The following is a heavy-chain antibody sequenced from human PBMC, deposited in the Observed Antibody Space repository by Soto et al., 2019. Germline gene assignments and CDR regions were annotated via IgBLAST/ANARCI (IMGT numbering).Heavy chain of an antibody. CDR1: GYTFTSHD. D-gene: IGHD4-17*01. V-gene: IGHV1-8*01. J-gene: IGHJ4*02. CDR3: ARWDYGVYARFDF. CDR2: MNPNSGNT. Sequence: QVQLVQSGAEVKKPGASVKVSGKASGYTFTSHDINWVRQATGQGLEWMGWMNPNSGNTGYAQKFQGRVTMTRNTSISAAYMDLSSLRSEDTAVYYCARWDYGVYARFDFWGQGTLVTVSS.